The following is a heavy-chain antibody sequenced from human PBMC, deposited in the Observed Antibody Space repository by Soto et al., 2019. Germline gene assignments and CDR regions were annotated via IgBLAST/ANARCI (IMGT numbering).Heavy chain of an antibody. Sequence: EVQLVQSGGGLVQPGGSMRLSCVASGFTFRSYWLTWVRQAPGKGLEWVANIKYDGSETSYVDSVKGRFIISRDNAKYSLYLQMNSLTAEDTAVYYCARSFPAAGDYWGQGTLVTVSS. V-gene: IGHV3-7*03. CDR2: IKYDGSET. J-gene: IGHJ4*02. D-gene: IGHD6-25*01. CDR1: GFTFRSYW. CDR3: ARSFPAAGDY.